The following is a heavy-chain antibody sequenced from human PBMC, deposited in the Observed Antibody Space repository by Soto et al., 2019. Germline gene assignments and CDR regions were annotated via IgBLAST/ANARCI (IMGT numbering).Heavy chain of an antibody. D-gene: IGHD1-26*01. CDR3: ARGPPGLSWELLAFDI. CDR1: GYTFTSYD. Sequence: ASVKVSCKASGYTFTSYDINWVRQATGQGLEWMGWMNPNSGNTGYAQKFQGRVTMTRNTSISTAYMELSSLRSEDTAVYYCARGPPGLSWELLAFDIWGQGTMVTVSS. J-gene: IGHJ3*02. V-gene: IGHV1-8*01. CDR2: MNPNSGNT.